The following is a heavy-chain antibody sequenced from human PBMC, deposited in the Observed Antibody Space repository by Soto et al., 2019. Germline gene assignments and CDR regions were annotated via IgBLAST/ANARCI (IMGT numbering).Heavy chain of an antibody. V-gene: IGHV1-69*13. D-gene: IGHD1-26*01. CDR1: GGTFSSYA. J-gene: IGHJ4*02. CDR2: IIPIFGTA. Sequence: AASVKVSCKASGGTFSSYAISWVRQAPGQGLEWMGGIIPIFGTANYAQKFQGRVTITADESTSTAYMELSSLRSEDTAVYYCARGGSPTPFDYWGQGTLVTVSS. CDR3: ARGGSPTPFDY.